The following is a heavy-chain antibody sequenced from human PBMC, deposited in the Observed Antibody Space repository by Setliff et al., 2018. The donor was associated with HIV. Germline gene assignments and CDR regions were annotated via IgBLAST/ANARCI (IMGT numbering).Heavy chain of an antibody. CDR2: INHSGST. D-gene: IGHD3-10*01. CDR3: AASVADYGKGGGMGY. V-gene: IGHV4-34*01. Sequence: KPSETLSLTCAVYGGSFSGYYWSWIRQPPGKGLEWIGEINHSGSTNYNPSLKSRVTISVDTFKNQFSLKLSSVTASDTAVYYCAASVADYGKGGGMGYWGQGTLVTVSS. CDR1: GGSFSGYY. J-gene: IGHJ4*02.